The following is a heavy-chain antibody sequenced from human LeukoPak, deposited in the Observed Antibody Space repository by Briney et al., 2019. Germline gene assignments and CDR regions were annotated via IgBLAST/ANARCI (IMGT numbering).Heavy chain of an antibody. D-gene: IGHD3-22*01. Sequence: SETLSLTCTVSGGSVSSGSYYWSWIRQPPGKGLEWIGYIYYSGSTNYNPSLKSRVTISVDTSKNQFSLKLSSVTAADTAVYYCARTRSSGYLTFDYWGQGILVTVSS. CDR3: ARTRSSGYLTFDY. CDR2: IYYSGST. V-gene: IGHV4-61*01. J-gene: IGHJ4*02. CDR1: GGSVSSGSYY.